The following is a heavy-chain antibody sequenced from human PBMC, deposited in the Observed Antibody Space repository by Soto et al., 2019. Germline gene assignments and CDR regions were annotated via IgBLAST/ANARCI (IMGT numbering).Heavy chain of an antibody. Sequence: GGSLRLSCTASGFMFGSYWMTWVRHVPGKGLQWVANIKRDGSEKYYVDFVKGRFTISRDNADNSVFLDMNNLRVDDTATYYCARVRATAYEIDYWGQGALVTVSS. CDR2: IKRDGSEK. D-gene: IGHD1-26*01. CDR1: GFMFGSYW. V-gene: IGHV3-7*03. CDR3: ARVRATAYEIDY. J-gene: IGHJ4*02.